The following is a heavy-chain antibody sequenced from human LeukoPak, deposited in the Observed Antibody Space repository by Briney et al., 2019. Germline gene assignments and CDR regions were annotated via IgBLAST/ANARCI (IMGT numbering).Heavy chain of an antibody. Sequence: PSETLSLTCTVSGGSISSYYWSWIRKPPGKGLEWIGYIYYSGSTNYNPSLKSRVTISVDTSKNQFSLKLSSVTAADTAVYYCVRFIGLVGLGGWFDPWGQGTLVTVCS. CDR3: VRFIGLVGLGGWFDP. D-gene: IGHD3-16*01. J-gene: IGHJ5*02. CDR1: GGSISSYY. CDR2: IYYSGST. V-gene: IGHV4-59*01.